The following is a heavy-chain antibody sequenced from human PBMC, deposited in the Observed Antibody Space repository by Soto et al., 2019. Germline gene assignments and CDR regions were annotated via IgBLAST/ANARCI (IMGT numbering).Heavy chain of an antibody. CDR2: ISRSGDRT. CDR3: AKDYNLGV. CDR1: GFTFSTYD. J-gene: IGHJ6*03. Sequence: GGSLRLSSAASGFTFSTYDMSWVRQAPGKELEWVSAISRSGDRTHYADSVKGRFTLSRDNSKNTLYLQMNSLRAEDTAVYYCAKDYNLGVWGKGTTVTVSS. V-gene: IGHV3-23*01.